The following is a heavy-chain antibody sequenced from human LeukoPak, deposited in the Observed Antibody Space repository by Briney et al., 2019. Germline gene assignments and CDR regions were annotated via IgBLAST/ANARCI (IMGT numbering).Heavy chain of an antibody. Sequence: KPSETLSLTYTVSGGSISSSSYYWGWIRQPPGKGLEWIGSIYYSGSTYYNPSLKSRVTISVDTSKNQFSLKLSSVTAADTAVYYCARPLPGIAVADDACDIWGQGTMVTVSS. D-gene: IGHD6-19*01. CDR2: IYYSGST. CDR3: ARPLPGIAVADDACDI. CDR1: GGSISSSSYY. V-gene: IGHV4-39*01. J-gene: IGHJ3*02.